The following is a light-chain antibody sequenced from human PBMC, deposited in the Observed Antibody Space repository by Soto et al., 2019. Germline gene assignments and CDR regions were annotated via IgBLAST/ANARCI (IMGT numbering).Light chain of an antibody. J-gene: IGKJ1*01. V-gene: IGKV1-5*01. CDR2: DAS. CDR3: QQYNSYWT. CDR1: QSISSW. Sequence: DIQMTQSPSTLSASVGDRVTITCRASQSISSWLAWYQQKPGKAPKLLIYDASSLESGVPSRFRCSGSGTEFTLTISSLQPDDFATYYCQQYNSYWTFGQGTKVEIK.